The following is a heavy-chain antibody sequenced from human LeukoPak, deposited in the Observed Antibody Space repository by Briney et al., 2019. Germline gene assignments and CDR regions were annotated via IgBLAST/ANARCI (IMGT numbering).Heavy chain of an antibody. CDR2: IYYSGSA. D-gene: IGHD3-22*01. Sequence: SQTLSLTCTVSGGSISSGGYYWSWIRQHPGKGLEWIGYIYYSGSAYYNPSLKSRVTISVDTSKNQFSLKLSSVTAADTAVYYCARIVVLKRSFDYWGQGTLVTVSS. CDR1: GGSISSGGYY. CDR3: ARIVVLKRSFDY. J-gene: IGHJ4*02. V-gene: IGHV4-31*03.